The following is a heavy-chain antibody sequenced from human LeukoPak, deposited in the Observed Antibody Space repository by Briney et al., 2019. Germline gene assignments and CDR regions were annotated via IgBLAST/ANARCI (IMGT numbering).Heavy chain of an antibody. Sequence: PGGSLRLSCAAFGFTLSSYWMSWVRQAPGKGLEWVANIKQDGSEKYYVDSVKGRFTISRDNAKNSLYLQMNRLRAEDTAVYYCARGAGYCSSSGCYGSDWFDSWGQGALVTVSS. CDR2: IKQDGSEK. CDR3: ARGAGYCSSSGCYGSDWFDS. D-gene: IGHD2-2*01. J-gene: IGHJ5*01. V-gene: IGHV3-7*05. CDR1: GFTLSSYW.